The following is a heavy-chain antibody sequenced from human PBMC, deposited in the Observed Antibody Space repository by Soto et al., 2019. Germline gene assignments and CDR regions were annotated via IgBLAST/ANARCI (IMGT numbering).Heavy chain of an antibody. CDR3: AKEGGRARGDTYGNTYFDS. V-gene: IGHV3-23*01. D-gene: IGHD5-18*01. CDR1: GVTFGINA. CDR2: ISGCGVST. Sequence: AESLRLSCAASGVTFGINAFSWVRLAPGKGLEWVSSISGCGVSTNYADSVRSRFTISRDNSKNTLYLQINRLSAEDTAVYYCAKEGGRARGDTYGNTYFDSWGQGTRVTVSS. J-gene: IGHJ4*02.